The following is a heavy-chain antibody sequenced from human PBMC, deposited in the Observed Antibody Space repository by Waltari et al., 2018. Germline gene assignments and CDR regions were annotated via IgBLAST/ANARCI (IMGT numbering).Heavy chain of an antibody. CDR3: ATSYYYGSGSYPHDY. J-gene: IGHJ4*02. CDR2: IYHSGST. Sequence: QVQLQESGPGLVKPSETLSLTCAVSGYSISSGYYWGWIRQPPGKGLEWIGSIYHSGSTYYNPSLKSRVTISVDTSKNQFSLKLSSVTAADTAVYYCATSYYYGSGSYPHDYWGQGTLVTVSS. D-gene: IGHD3-10*01. V-gene: IGHV4-38-2*01. CDR1: GYSISSGYY.